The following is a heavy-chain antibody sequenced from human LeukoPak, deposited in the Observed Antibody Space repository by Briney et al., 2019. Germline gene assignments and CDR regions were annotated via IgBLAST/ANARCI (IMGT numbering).Heavy chain of an antibody. D-gene: IGHD6-19*01. CDR2: MQASGGT. CDR3: ARVYGWYAVHH. CDR1: GDSINNYY. V-gene: IGHV4-4*09. J-gene: IGHJ5*02. Sequence: PSETLSLTCTVSGDSINNYYWAWIRQPPGKGLEWIAYMQASGGTNSNPSLKSRVTMSLDTAQNQLSLKLSSVTAAASAVYFCARVYGWYAVHHWGRGTLVTVSS.